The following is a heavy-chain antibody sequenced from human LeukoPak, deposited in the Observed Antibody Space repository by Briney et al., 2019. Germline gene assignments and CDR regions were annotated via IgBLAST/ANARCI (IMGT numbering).Heavy chain of an antibody. CDR3: ARDSSGYNPNWFDP. Sequence: SVKVSCKASGGTFSSYAISWVRQAPGQGLEWMGRIIPILGIANYAQKFQGRVTITADKSTSTAYMELSSLRSEDTAVYYCARDSSGYNPNWFDPWGQGTLVTVSS. CDR2: IIPILGIA. CDR1: GGTFSSYA. J-gene: IGHJ5*02. D-gene: IGHD3-22*01. V-gene: IGHV1-69*04.